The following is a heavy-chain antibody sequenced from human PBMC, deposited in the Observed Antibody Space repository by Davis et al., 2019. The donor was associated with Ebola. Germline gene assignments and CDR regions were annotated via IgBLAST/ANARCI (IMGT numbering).Heavy chain of an antibody. CDR2: INPSGGST. D-gene: IGHD6-13*01. Sequence: ASVQVSCKASGYTFTSYYMHWVRQAPGQGLEWMGIINPSGGSTSYAQKFQGRVTMTRDTATSTVYMELSSLRSEDTAVYYCARRGSYSSSPLWRPEKNWFDPWGQGTLVTVSS. CDR3: ARRGSYSSSPLWRPEKNWFDP. CDR1: GYTFTSYY. J-gene: IGHJ5*02. V-gene: IGHV1-46*01.